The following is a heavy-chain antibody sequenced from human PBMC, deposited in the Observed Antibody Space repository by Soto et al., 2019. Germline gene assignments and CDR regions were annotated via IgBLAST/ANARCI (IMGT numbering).Heavy chain of an antibody. J-gene: IGHJ5*02. Sequence: GASVKVSCKASGYTFTSYGISWVRQAPGQGLEWMGWISAYNGNTNYAQKLQGRVTMTTDTSTSTAYMELRSLRSDDTAVYYCARHYYDSSAGWFDPWGQGTLVTVSS. CDR3: ARHYYDSSAGWFDP. V-gene: IGHV1-18*04. CDR2: ISAYNGNT. CDR1: GYTFTSYG. D-gene: IGHD3-22*01.